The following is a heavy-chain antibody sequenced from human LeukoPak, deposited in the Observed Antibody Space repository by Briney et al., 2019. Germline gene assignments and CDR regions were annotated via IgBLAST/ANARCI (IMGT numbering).Heavy chain of an antibody. CDR1: GFTFSNAW. J-gene: IGHJ4*02. CDR3: TTERDMVRGVIPLYYFDY. Sequence: GGSLRHSCAASGFTFSNAWMSWVRQAPGKGLEWVGRIKSKTDGGTTDYAAPVKGRFTISRDDSKNTLYLRMNSLKTEDTAVYYCTTERDMVRGVIPLYYFDYWGQGTLVTVSS. D-gene: IGHD3-10*01. V-gene: IGHV3-15*01. CDR2: IKSKTDGGTT.